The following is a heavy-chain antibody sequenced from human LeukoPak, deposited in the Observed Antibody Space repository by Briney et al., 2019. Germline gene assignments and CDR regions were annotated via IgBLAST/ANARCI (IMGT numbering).Heavy chain of an antibody. D-gene: IGHD4/OR15-4a*01. CDR2: IYYSGST. Sequence: SETLSFTCTVSGGSINNYYWSWIRQAPGKGLEWIGYIYYSGSTNYNPSLKSRVTISVDTSKNQFSLKLSSVTAADTAVYYCARAAAYGATKIDYWGQGTLVTVSS. V-gene: IGHV4-59*01. CDR3: ARAAAYGATKIDY. CDR1: GGSINNYY. J-gene: IGHJ4*02.